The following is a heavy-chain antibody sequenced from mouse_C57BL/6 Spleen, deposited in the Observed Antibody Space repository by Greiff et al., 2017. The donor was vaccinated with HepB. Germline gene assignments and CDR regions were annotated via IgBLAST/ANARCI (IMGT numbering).Heavy chain of an antibody. V-gene: IGHV1-18*01. CDR1: GYTFTDYN. Sequence: VQLKESGPELVKPGASVKIPCKASGYTFTDYNMDWVKQSHGKSLEWIGDINPNNGGTIYNQKFKGKATLTVDKSSSTAYMELRSLTSEDTAVYYCARGQLRLGAMDYWGQGTSVTVSS. CDR2: INPNNGGT. CDR3: ARGQLRLGAMDY. D-gene: IGHD3-2*02. J-gene: IGHJ4*01.